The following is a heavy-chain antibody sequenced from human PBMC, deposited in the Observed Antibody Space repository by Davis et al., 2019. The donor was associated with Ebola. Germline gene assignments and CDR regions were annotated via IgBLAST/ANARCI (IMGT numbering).Heavy chain of an antibody. D-gene: IGHD2-2*01. CDR1: GYRFTTYG. CDR3: ARGKDIVVVPAASSYYYGMNV. CDR2: INTNTVNP. J-gene: IGHJ6*04. Sequence: AASVKVSCKASGYRFTTYGMHWVRQAPGQGLEWMGWINTNTVNPTYAQGFTGRFVFSLDTSVSTAYLQISSLKAEDTAVYYCARGKDIVVVPAASSYYYGMNVWGKGTTVTVSS. V-gene: IGHV7-4-1*02.